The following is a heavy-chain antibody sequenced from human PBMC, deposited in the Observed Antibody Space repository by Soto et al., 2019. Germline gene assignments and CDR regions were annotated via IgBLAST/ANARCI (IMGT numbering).Heavy chain of an antibody. CDR1: GFTVSSNY. CDR2: IYSGGST. J-gene: IGHJ5*02. CDR3: AREAGHGWFVP. Sequence: EVQLVESGGGLVQPGGSLRLSCAASGFTVSSNYMSWVRQAPGKGLEWVSVIYSGGSTYYADSVKGRFTISRHNYKNTLYLQMNSLRAEDTAVYYCAREAGHGWFVPWGQGPLVTVSS. V-gene: IGHV3-53*04.